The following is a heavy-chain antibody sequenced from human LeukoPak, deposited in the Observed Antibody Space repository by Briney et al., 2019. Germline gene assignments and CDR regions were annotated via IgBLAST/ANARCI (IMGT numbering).Heavy chain of an antibody. J-gene: IGHJ5*02. CDR3: GRIIARYGPTHNWIGP. V-gene: IGHV4-39*01. Sequence: SETLSLTCSVSGGSINTHKNYWGWIRQPPGKGLEWIGTIYYSGATFYNPSLQSRVTLSVDTSKNLFSLKVSSVTAADAAVYYCGRIIARYGPTHNWIGPWGQGTLVTVSS. CDR1: GGSINTHKNY. D-gene: IGHD6-13*01. CDR2: IYYSGAT.